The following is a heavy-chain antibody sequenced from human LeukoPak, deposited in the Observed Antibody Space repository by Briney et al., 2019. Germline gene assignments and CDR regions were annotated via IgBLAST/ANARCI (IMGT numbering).Heavy chain of an antibody. CDR2: ISAYNGNT. V-gene: IGHV1-18*01. D-gene: IGHD3-3*01. Sequence: GASVKVSCKASGYTFTSYGISWVRQAPGQGLEWMGWISAYNGNTNYAQKLQGRVTMTTDTSTSTAYMELRSLRSDDTAVYYCARGRTIFGVVINHAFDIWGQGTMVTVSS. J-gene: IGHJ3*02. CDR3: ARGRTIFGVVINHAFDI. CDR1: GYTFTSYG.